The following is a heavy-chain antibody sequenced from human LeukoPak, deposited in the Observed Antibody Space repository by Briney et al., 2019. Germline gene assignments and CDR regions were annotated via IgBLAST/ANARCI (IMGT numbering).Heavy chain of an antibody. CDR2: ISYDGSNK. CDR3: ARTRSSPLAYYMDV. D-gene: IGHD6-6*01. J-gene: IGHJ6*03. V-gene: IGHV3-30*03. Sequence: GGSLRLSCAASGFTFSSYGMHWVRQAPGKGLEWVAVISYDGSNKYYADSVKGRFTISRDNAKNSLYLQMNSLRAEDTAVYYCARTRSSPLAYYMDVWGKGTTVTVSS. CDR1: GFTFSSYG.